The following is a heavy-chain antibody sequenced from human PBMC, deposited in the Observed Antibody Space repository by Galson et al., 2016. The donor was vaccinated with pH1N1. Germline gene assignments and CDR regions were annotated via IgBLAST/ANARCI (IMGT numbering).Heavy chain of an antibody. Sequence: SVKVSCKASGGTFSSYAINWVRQAPGQGLEWMGGIIPIFGTANYAQKFQGRVTITADESTSTAYMELSSLRSEDTAVYYCASPSRPPREIHLWSPNDAFDSWGQGTMVTVSS. J-gene: IGHJ3*02. CDR1: GGTFSSYA. CDR3: ASPSRPPREIHLWSPNDAFDS. D-gene: IGHD5-18*01. CDR2: IIPIFGTA. V-gene: IGHV1-69*13.